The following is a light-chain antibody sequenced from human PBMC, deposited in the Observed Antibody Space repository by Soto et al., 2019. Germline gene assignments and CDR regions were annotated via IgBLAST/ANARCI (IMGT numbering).Light chain of an antibody. CDR3: QVWDSSSDPRV. J-gene: IGLJ2*01. Sequence: SYELTQPPSVSVAPGKTARITCGGNNIGSKSVHWYQQKPGQAPVLVINYDSDRPSGIPERFSGSNSGNTATLTISRVEAGDEADYYCQVWDSSSDPRVFGGGTKVTVL. CDR1: NIGSKS. V-gene: IGLV3-21*04. CDR2: YDS.